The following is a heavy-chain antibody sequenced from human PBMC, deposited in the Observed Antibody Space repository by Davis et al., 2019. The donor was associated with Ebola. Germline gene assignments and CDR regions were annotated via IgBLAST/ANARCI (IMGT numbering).Heavy chain of an antibody. CDR2: IYHNGST. J-gene: IGHJ3*02. D-gene: IGHD6-6*01. CDR1: GYSISSGYY. Sequence: PSETLSLTCTVSGYSISSGYYWGWIRQPPGKGLEWIGSIYHNGSTYYNPSLKSRVTISVDTSKNQFSLKLSSVTAADTAVYYCARIAARGYDIWGQGTMVTVSS. CDR3: ARIAARGYDI. V-gene: IGHV4-38-2*02.